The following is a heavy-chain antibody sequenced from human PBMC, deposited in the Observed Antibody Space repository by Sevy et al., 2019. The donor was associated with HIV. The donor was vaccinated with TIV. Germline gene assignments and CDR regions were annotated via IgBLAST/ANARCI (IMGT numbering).Heavy chain of an antibody. CDR1: GFTFNSHG. D-gene: IGHD7-27*01. V-gene: IGHV3-30*02. CDR2: IQYDGGNK. J-gene: IGHJ4*02. CDR3: VKDPRRSLGADLFDY. Sequence: GGSLRLSCATSGFTFNSHGMHWVRQAPGKGLEWVSFIQYDGGNKKYADSVKGRFTISRDNAKNTLYLQLSSLRTEDTALYYCVKDPRRSLGADLFDYWGQGTLVTVSS.